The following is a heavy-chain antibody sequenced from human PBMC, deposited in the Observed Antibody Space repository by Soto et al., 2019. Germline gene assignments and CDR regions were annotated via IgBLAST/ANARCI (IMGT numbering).Heavy chain of an antibody. CDR2: ISAYNGNT. CDR1: GYTFTSYG. Sequence: ASVKVSCKASGYTFTSYGISWVRQAPVQGLEWMGWISAYNGNTNYAQKLQGRVTMTTDTSTSTAYMELRSLRSDDTAVYYCARDGVAYCGGDCHFNWFDPWGQGTLVTSPQ. V-gene: IGHV1-18*01. CDR3: ARDGVAYCGGDCHFNWFDP. J-gene: IGHJ5*02. D-gene: IGHD2-21*02.